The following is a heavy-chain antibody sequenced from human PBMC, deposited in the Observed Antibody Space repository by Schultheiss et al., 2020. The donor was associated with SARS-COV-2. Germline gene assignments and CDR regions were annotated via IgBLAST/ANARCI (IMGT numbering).Heavy chain of an antibody. CDR1: GFTFSSYA. CDR2: ISGSGGST. V-gene: IGHV3-23*01. Sequence: GESLKISCAASGFTFSSYAMSWVRQAPGKGLEWVSAISGSGGSTYYADSVKGRFTISRDNAKNSLYLQMNSLRGEDTAVYYCARVWDSSSSLHYFDYWGQGTLVTVSS. D-gene: IGHD6-6*01. J-gene: IGHJ4*02. CDR3: ARVWDSSSSLHYFDY.